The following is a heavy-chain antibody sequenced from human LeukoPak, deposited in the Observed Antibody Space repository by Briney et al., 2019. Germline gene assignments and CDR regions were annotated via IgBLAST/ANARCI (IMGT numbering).Heavy chain of an antibody. CDR3: ASLYSSGWHGGKSGY. J-gene: IGHJ4*02. Sequence: GGSLRPSCAASGFTFSSYAMHWVRQAPGKGLEWVAVISYDGSNKYYADSVKGRFTISRDNSKNTLYLQMNSLRAEDTAVYYCASLYSSGWHGGKSGYWGQGTLVTVSS. CDR1: GFTFSSYA. CDR2: ISYDGSNK. V-gene: IGHV3-30*04. D-gene: IGHD6-19*01.